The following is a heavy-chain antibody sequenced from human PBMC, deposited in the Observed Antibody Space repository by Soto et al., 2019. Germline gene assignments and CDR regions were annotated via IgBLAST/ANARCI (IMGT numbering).Heavy chain of an antibody. J-gene: IGHJ4*02. CDR1: GFTLSNYA. V-gene: IGHV3-23*01. Sequence: EVQLLESGGGLVQPGGSLRLSCATSGFTLSNYAMNWVRQSPGKGLEWVSSISASGDSTYYPESVKGRFTVSRDNSKNTLYLQIDRLRAEDTAVYYCARGGSLTGYSTYDYWGQGDLVTVSS. CDR2: ISASGDST. D-gene: IGHD3-9*01. CDR3: ARGGSLTGYSTYDY.